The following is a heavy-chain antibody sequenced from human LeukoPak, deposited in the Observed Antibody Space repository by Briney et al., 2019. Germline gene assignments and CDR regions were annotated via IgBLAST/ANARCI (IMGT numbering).Heavy chain of an antibody. CDR2: INPNSGGT. CDR3: ARVLYDSSGYLSY. CDR1: GYTFTGYY. J-gene: IGHJ4*02. D-gene: IGHD3-22*01. V-gene: IGHV1-2*02. Sequence: ASVKVSCKASGYTFTGYYMHWVRQAPGQGLEWMGWINPNSGGTNYAQKFQGRVTMTRDTSISTAYMELSRLRSDDTAVYYCARVLYDSSGYLSYWGEGTLVTVSS.